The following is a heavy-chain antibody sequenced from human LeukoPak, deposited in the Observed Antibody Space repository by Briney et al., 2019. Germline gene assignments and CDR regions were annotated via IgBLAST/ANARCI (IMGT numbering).Heavy chain of an antibody. CDR1: GGSSSGYY. CDR3: ARGYGSGSYFVY. D-gene: IGHD3-10*01. Sequence: SETLSLTCAVYGGSSSGYYWSWIRQPPGKGLEWIGEINQSESTNQNPSLKSRVTISIDTSKNQFSLKLSSVTAADTAVYYCARGYGSGSYFVYWGQGTLVTVSS. CDR2: INQSEST. V-gene: IGHV4-34*01. J-gene: IGHJ4*02.